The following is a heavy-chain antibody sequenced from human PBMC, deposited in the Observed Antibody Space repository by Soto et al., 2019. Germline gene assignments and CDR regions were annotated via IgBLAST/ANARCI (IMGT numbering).Heavy chain of an antibody. J-gene: IGHJ4*02. CDR1: GGSFSGYY. V-gene: IGHV4-34*01. CDR2: INHSGST. CDR3: ARAMTAGAVAGTRCLDY. D-gene: IGHD6-19*01. Sequence: SETLSLTCAVYGGSFSGYYWSWIRQPPGKGLEWIGEINHSGSTNYNPSLKSRVTISVETSKNQFSLKLSSVTAADTAVYYCARAMTAGAVAGTRCLDYWGQGTLVTVSS.